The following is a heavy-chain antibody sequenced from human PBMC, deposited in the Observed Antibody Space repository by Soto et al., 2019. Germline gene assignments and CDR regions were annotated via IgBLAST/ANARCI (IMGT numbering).Heavy chain of an antibody. J-gene: IGHJ4*02. CDR1: GGSISSSSYY. CDR3: ARLEYSSLHIFFDY. D-gene: IGHD6-6*01. Sequence: SETLSLTCTVSGGSISSSSYYWGWIRQPPGKGLEWIGSIYYSGSTYYNPSLKSRVTISVDTSKNQFSLKLSSVTAADTAVYYCARLEYSSLHIFFDYWGQGTLVTVSS. CDR2: IYYSGST. V-gene: IGHV4-39*01.